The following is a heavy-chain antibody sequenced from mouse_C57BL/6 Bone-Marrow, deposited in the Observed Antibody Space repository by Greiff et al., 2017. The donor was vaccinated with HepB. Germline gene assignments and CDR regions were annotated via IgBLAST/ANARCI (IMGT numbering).Heavy chain of an antibody. Sequence: EVQLQQPGAELVKPGASVKLSCKASGYTFTSYWMHWVKQRPGRGLEWIGWIDPENGDTEYASKFQGKATITADTSSNTAYLQLSSLTSEDTAVYYCTNGYYDYAMDYWGQGTSVTVSS. J-gene: IGHJ4*01. D-gene: IGHD2-3*01. V-gene: IGHV14-4*01. CDR1: GYTFTSYW. CDR3: TNGYYDYAMDY. CDR2: IDPENGDT.